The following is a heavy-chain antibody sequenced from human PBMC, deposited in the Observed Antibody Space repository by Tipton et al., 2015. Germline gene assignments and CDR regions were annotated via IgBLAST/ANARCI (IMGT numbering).Heavy chain of an antibody. CDR2: IKSETDGGTT. J-gene: IGHJ3*02. D-gene: IGHD1-26*01. CDR1: GLTFSNAW. Sequence: SLRLSCAASGLTFSNAWMNWVRQAPGKGLEWVGRIKSETDGGTTDYAVPVKGRFTISRDDSKNTLYLQMNSLKTEDTAVFYCTTDSGRYDAFDIWGQGTLVTVSS. CDR3: TTDSGRYDAFDI. V-gene: IGHV3-15*07.